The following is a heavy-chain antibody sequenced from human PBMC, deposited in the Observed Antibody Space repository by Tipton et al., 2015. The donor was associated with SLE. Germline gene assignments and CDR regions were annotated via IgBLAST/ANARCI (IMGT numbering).Heavy chain of an antibody. V-gene: IGHV4-34*01. CDR3: ARTEVGGYSHDAFDL. D-gene: IGHD6-25*01. CDR1: GGTSRDYF. J-gene: IGHJ3*01. CDR2: VSHRGTT. Sequence: LRLSCAVYGGTSRDYFWSWIRQPPGKGLEWIGEVSHRGTTNYNPSLDSRVTISLDTSKNQFSLKLSSVTAADTAVYYCARTEVGGYSHDAFDLWGHGTMVTVSS.